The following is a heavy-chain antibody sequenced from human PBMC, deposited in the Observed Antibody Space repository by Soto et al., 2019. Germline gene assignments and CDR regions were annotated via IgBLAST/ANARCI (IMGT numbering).Heavy chain of an antibody. V-gene: IGHV3-23*01. D-gene: IGHD6-19*01. CDR3: AKGPYSSGWHYFDY. CDR1: GITFSSYA. Sequence: PGGSLRLSCAASGITFSSYAMSWVRQAPGKGLEWVSTVSGSGANTYYADSVKGRFTISRDNSENTLYLQMISLRAEDMAIYYCAKGPYSSGWHYFDYWGQGTLVTVSS. J-gene: IGHJ4*02. CDR2: VSGSGANT.